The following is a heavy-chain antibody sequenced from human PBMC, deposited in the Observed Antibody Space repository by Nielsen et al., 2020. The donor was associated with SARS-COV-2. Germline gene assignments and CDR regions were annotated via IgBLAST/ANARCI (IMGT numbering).Heavy chain of an antibody. V-gene: IGHV3-30*18. Sequence: GESLKISCAASGFTFSTYGMHWVRQAPGKGLEWVAAISYDGSNKYYVDSAKGRFTISRDNSKNTLYLQMSSLREEDTAVYYCAKDWTAIVVVPSGGVDYWGQGTRVTVSS. D-gene: IGHD2-15*01. J-gene: IGHJ4*02. CDR1: GFTFSTYG. CDR2: ISYDGSNK. CDR3: AKDWTAIVVVPSGGVDY.